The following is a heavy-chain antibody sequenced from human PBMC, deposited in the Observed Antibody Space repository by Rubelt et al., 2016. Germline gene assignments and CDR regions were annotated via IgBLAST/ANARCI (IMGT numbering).Heavy chain of an antibody. Sequence: QVQLQQWGAGLLKPSETLSLTCAVYGGSFSGYYWSWIRQPPGKGLEWIGEINHSGSTNYNPSLKSCVNSSVDTSKNQVSLKLRSVTGAVTAVYYCARCRGGNSRGWYSNWFDPWGQGTLVTVSS. CDR2: INHSGST. CDR3: ARCRGGNSRGWYSNWFDP. D-gene: IGHD6-19*01. CDR1: GGSFSGYY. V-gene: IGHV4-34*01. J-gene: IGHJ5*02.